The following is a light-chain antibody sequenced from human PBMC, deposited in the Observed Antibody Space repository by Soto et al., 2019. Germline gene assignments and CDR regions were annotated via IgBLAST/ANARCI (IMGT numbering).Light chain of an antibody. CDR3: QTWDTDIVL. Sequence: QPVLTQSPSASASLGASVKLTCTLSRGHSSYAIAWQQQQPEKGPRYLMKLNSDGSHSKGDGIPDRFSGSSSGAERYLTISRLQSEDEADYYCQTWDTDIVLFGGGTKLTVL. CDR2: LNSDGSH. V-gene: IGLV4-69*01. CDR1: RGHSSYA. J-gene: IGLJ2*01.